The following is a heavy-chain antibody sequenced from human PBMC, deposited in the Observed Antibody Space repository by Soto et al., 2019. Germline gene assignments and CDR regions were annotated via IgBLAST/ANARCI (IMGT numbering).Heavy chain of an antibody. D-gene: IGHD3-9*01. V-gene: IGHV3-30*04. CDR1: GFTFSSYA. CDR3: ARDGPVLRYFDWLEYYFDY. CDR2: ISYDGSNK. Sequence: GGSLRLSCAASGFTFSSYAMHWVRQAPGKGLEWVAVISYDGSNKYYADSVKGRFTISRDNSKNTLYLQMNSLRAEDTAVYYCARDGPVLRYFDWLEYYFDYWGLGTLVTVSS. J-gene: IGHJ4*02.